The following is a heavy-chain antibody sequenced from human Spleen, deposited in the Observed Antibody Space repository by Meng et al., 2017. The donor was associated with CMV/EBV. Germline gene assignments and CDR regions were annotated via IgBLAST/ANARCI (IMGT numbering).Heavy chain of an antibody. V-gene: IGHV4-31*02. CDR3: ARVDIVVVPAAPSPWYFDL. CDR1: ISGGSYY. D-gene: IGHD2-2*03. J-gene: IGHJ2*01. Sequence: ISGGSYYWTWIRQHPGKGLECIGYIYYSGRTYYNPSLKSRVAISVDTSRNRFSLMLTSVTVADTAVYYCARVDIVVVPAAPSPWYFDLWGRGTLVTVSS. CDR2: IYYSGRT.